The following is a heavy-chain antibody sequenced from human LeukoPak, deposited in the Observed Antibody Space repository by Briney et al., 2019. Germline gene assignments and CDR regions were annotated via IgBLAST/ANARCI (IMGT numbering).Heavy chain of an antibody. CDR1: GFTFSTYW. D-gene: IGHD6-13*01. V-gene: IGHV3-74*01. CDR3: AKAAPPSIAAAGDS. Sequence: SGGSLRLSCAVSGFTFSTYWMHWFRQAPGKGMVWVSRINSDGSGTNYADSVKGRFTVSRDNAKNTVYLQMNSLRAEDTAVYYCAKAAPPSIAAAGDSWGQGTLVTVSS. J-gene: IGHJ4*02. CDR2: INSDGSGT.